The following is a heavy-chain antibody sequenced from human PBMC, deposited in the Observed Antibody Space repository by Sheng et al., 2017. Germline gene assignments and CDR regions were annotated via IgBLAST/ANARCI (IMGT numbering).Heavy chain of an antibody. CDR1: GFTFGAFA. V-gene: IGHV3-23*04. J-gene: IGHJ4*02. D-gene: IGHD5-12*01. Sequence: EVHLVESGGGLVQPGESLTLSCTASGFTFGAFAMTWVRQAPGKGLEWVSSITNSGASTYYADSVRGRFSISRDNSKSTMSLQMNSLRADDTAIYYCAKPRVMGTIKGSSDYWGQGALVTVSS. CDR3: AKPRVMGTIKGSSDY. CDR2: ITNSGAST.